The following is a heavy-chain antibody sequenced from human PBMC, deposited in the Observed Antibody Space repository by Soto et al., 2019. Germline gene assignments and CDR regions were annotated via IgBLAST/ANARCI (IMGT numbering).Heavy chain of an antibody. CDR2: IYYSGST. CDR1: GGSISSSSYY. CDR3: ARHVGIGGWYFDY. D-gene: IGHD6-19*01. Sequence: PSETLSLTCTVSGGSISSSSYYWGWIRQPPGKGLEWIGSIYYSGSTYYNPSLKSRVTISVDTSKNQFSLKLSSVTAADTAVYYCARHVGIGGWYFDYCGQGTLVTVSS. J-gene: IGHJ4*02. V-gene: IGHV4-39*01.